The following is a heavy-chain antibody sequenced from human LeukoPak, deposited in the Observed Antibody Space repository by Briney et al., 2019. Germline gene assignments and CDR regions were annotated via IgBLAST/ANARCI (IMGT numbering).Heavy chain of an antibody. CDR2: IYYSGST. D-gene: IGHD6-6*01. V-gene: IGHV4-39*07. Sequence: SETLSLTCTVSGGSISSSSYYWGWIRQPPGKGLEWIGSIYYSGSTYYNPSLKSRVTISVDTSKNQFSLKLSSVAAADTAVYYCARGGTLSSIAARPRWFDPWGQGTLVTVSS. CDR1: GGSISSSSYY. J-gene: IGHJ5*02. CDR3: ARGGTLSSIAARPRWFDP.